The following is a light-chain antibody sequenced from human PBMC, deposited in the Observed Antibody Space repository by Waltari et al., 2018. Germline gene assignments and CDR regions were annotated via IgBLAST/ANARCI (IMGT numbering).Light chain of an antibody. J-gene: IGKJ2*02. CDR1: QTVNAN. CDR3: HHYNTWPPGT. CDR2: DAS. V-gene: IGKV3-15*01. Sequence: EIVMTQSPATLYVSPGERATLSCRASQTVNANLAWYQRTPGQAPRLLFYDASKRATGIPARFSGSGSGTDFTLTISSLQSEDFGIYYCHHYNTWPPGTFGQGTKLDNK.